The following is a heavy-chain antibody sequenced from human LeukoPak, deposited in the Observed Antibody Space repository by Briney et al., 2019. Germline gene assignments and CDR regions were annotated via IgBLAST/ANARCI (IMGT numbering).Heavy chain of an antibody. Sequence: GGSLRLSCAASGFTFSSYAMSWVRQAPGKGLLWVSRFLSDGSRTTYADSVKGRFTISGDNAKNTLYLQMNSLRAEDTAVYYCARVGDYGSGFDFWGQGTLVTVSS. CDR1: GFTFSSYA. J-gene: IGHJ4*02. CDR3: ARVGDYGSGFDF. CDR2: FLSDGSRT. V-gene: IGHV3-74*01. D-gene: IGHD3-10*01.